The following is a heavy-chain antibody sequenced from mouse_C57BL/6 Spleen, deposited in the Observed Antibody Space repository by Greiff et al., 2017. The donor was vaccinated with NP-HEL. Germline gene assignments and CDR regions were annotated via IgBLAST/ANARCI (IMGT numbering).Heavy chain of an antibody. V-gene: IGHV1-26*01. D-gene: IGHD4-1*01. CDR2: INPNNGGT. J-gene: IGHJ3*01. Sequence: VQLQQSGPELVKPGASVKISCKASGYTFTDYYMNWVKQSPGKSLEWIGDINPNNGGTSYNQKFKGKATLTVDKSSSTAYMGLRSLTSEDSAVYCCARSDWDGGFAYWGQGTLVTVSA. CDR1: GYTFTDYY. CDR3: ARSDWDGGFAY.